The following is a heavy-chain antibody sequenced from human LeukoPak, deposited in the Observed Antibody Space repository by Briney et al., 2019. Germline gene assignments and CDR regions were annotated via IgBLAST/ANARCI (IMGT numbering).Heavy chain of an antibody. D-gene: IGHD3-16*01. Sequence: SETLSLTCTVSGGSISSSSYYWGWIRQPPGKGLEWIGSIYYSGSTYYNPSLKSRVTISVDTSKNQFSLKLSSVTAADTAVYYCARGLGGRYYYYYYYMDVWGKGTTVTVSS. CDR2: IYYSGST. J-gene: IGHJ6*03. V-gene: IGHV4-39*01. CDR3: ARGLGGRYYYYYYYMDV. CDR1: GGSISSSSYY.